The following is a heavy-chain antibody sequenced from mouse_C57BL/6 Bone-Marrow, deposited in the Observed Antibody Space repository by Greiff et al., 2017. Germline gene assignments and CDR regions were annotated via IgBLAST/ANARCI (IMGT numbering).Heavy chain of an antibody. Sequence: VQLQQPGAELVKPGTSVKVSCKASGYTFTSYWMHWVKQRPGQGLEWIGMIHPSDSDTNYNQKFKGKATLTVDKSSSAAYMQRSSLTSRDSAVYYCAIWSYDGYYREYYYDGDNWGQGTAATVSS. D-gene: IGHD2-3*01. CDR1: GYTFTSYW. V-gene: IGHV1-74*01. CDR2: IHPSDSDT. J-gene: IGHJ4*01. CDR3: AIWSYDGYYREYYYDGDN.